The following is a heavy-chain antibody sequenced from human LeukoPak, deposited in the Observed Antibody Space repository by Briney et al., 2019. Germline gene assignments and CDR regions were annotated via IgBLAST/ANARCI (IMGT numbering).Heavy chain of an antibody. Sequence: SETLSLTCTVSGGSISSGDYYWSWIRQPPGKGLEWIGSIFYSGSTYYNPSLKSRLTISVDTSKNQFSLKLSSVTAADTAVYYCARGARMNDYWGQGTLVTVSS. V-gene: IGHV4-30-4*01. J-gene: IGHJ4*02. CDR1: GGSISSGDYY. D-gene: IGHD2-15*01. CDR3: ARGARMNDY. CDR2: IFYSGST.